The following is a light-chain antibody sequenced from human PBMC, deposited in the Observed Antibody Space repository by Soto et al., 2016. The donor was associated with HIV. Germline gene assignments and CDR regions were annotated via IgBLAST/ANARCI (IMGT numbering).Light chain of an antibody. V-gene: IGLV3-19*01. J-gene: IGLJ1*01. Sequence: SSELTQDPAVSVALGQTVTITCQGDTLRSFYASWYQQKPGQAPVLVIYGKDNRPSGIPDRFSGSSSGNTASLTITGAQAEDEADYYCNSRDSSGNHYVFGTGTKVT. CDR2: GKD. CDR3: NSRDSSGNHYV. CDR1: TLRSFY.